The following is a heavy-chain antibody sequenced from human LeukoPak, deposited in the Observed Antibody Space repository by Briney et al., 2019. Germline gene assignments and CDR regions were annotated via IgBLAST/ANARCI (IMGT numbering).Heavy chain of an antibody. V-gene: IGHV3-7*05. CDR3: ATCFFVSGSYYMEY. D-gene: IGHD1-26*01. J-gene: IGHJ4*02. CDR1: GFNFGSYW. CDR2: IKPDGSEK. Sequence: GGSLRLSCAASGFNFGSYWMSWVRQAPGKGLEWVANIKPDGSEKYYVDSVKGRFTISRDNAKNSLYLQMNSLRAEDTAVYYCATCFFVSGSYYMEYWGQGTLVTVSS.